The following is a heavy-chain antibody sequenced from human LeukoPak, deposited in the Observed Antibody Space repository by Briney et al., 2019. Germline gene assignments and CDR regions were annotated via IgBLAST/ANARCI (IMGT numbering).Heavy chain of an antibody. D-gene: IGHD3-16*01. CDR2: IRYDGGNK. CDR3: VKDPLGGSRVDY. J-gene: IGHJ4*02. Sequence: GGSLRLSCAASGFTFSSYGMHWVRQAPGKGLEWVSFIRYDGGNKYYADSVKGRFTISRDNSKNTLYLQMNSLRAEDTAIYYCVKDPLGGSRVDYWGQGILVTVSS. CDR1: GFTFSSYG. V-gene: IGHV3-30*02.